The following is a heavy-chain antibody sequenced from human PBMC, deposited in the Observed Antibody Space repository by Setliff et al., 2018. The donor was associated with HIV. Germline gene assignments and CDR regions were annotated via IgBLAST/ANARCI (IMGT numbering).Heavy chain of an antibody. Sequence: GGSLRLSCAASGFTFSNYGMHWVRQAPGKGLEWVAFIRYDGSDKYYADSVKGRFTISRDNSKNTLYLQMNNLRAEDTAAYYCAKDLDYYDSSGYYFDYWGQGTLVTVSS. CDR2: IRYDGSDK. V-gene: IGHV3-30*02. CDR1: GFTFSNYG. D-gene: IGHD3-22*01. CDR3: AKDLDYYDSSGYYFDY. J-gene: IGHJ4*02.